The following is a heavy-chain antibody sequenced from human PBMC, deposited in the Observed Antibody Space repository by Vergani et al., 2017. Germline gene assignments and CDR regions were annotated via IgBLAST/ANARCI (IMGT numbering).Heavy chain of an antibody. CDR1: GYTFTDHY. J-gene: IGHJ6*02. CDR2: VDPEDGET. V-gene: IGHV1-69-2*01. D-gene: IGHD4-17*01. CDR3: ATPQTVTTGGMEV. Sequence: EVQLVPSWAEVKKPGATMKISCKVSGYTFTDHYMHWVKQAPGKGLEWMGLVDPEDGETIYAEKFKGRVTIAADTSTDTAHLELSSLRSEDTAVYYCATPQTVTTGGMEVWGQGTTVIVSS.